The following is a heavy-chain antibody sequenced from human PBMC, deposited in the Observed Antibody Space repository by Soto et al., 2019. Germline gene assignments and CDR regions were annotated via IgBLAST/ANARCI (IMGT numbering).Heavy chain of an antibody. CDR1: GYTFTTYD. CDR3: ARGGDNISPPAWGY. J-gene: IGHJ4*02. CDR2: ISAYNGNT. V-gene: IGHV1-18*01. Sequence: QVQLVQSGAEVKKPGASVKVSCKASGYTFTTYDIYWVRQAPGQGVEWMGWISAYNGNTNYAQKFQGRVTMTTDTSTSTAYMELRSLTFDDTAVYYCARGGDNISPPAWGYWGQGTLVTVSS. D-gene: IGHD3-16*01.